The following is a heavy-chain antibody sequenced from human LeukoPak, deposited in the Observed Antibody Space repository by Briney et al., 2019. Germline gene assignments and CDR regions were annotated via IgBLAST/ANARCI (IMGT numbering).Heavy chain of an antibody. V-gene: IGHV4-61*02. CDR2: IYTSGST. Sequence: PSETLSLTCTVSGRSVSSGGYYWSWIRQPAGRGLEWFGRIYTSGSTNYNPSFNSRVTISVDTSKNQFSLMLSSVTAADTAVYYGARDGYCSGGSCSFDYWGQGTLVTVSS. CDR1: GRSVSSGGYY. D-gene: IGHD2-15*01. J-gene: IGHJ4*02. CDR3: ARDGYCSGGSCSFDY.